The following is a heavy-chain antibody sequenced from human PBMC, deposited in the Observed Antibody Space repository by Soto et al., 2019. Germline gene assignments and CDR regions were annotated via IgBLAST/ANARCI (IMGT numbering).Heavy chain of an antibody. CDR3: XXXXXXXXXGGNYYYITDV. CDR2: IIPVFRAP. V-gene: IGHV1-69*05. CDR1: GGTFNTYA. J-gene: IGHJ6*02. Sequence: QVHLVQSGAEVKKPGSSVKVSCKVSGGTFNTYAISWVRQAPGQGLEWMGGIIPVFRAPDYAQKFQGRVXXXXXXXXXXXXXXXXXXXXXXXXXXXXXXXXXXXXXGGNYYYITDVWGQGTSVTVSS.